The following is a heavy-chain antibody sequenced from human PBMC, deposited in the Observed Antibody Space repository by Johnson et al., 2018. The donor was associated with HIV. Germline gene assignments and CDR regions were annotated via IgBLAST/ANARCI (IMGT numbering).Heavy chain of an antibody. D-gene: IGHD2-2*01. CDR2: ISYDGSKR. CDR3: ARDASWDDAFDI. CDR1: GFTFSGYA. Sequence: QEQLVESGGGVVQPGKSLRLSCAASGFTFSGYAIHWVRQAPGKGLEWVAVISYDGSKRYYADSVRGRFTISRDNSKNMLYLQVNGLRVEDTAVFYCARDASWDDAFDIWGQGTMVTVSS. V-gene: IGHV3-30*19. J-gene: IGHJ3*02.